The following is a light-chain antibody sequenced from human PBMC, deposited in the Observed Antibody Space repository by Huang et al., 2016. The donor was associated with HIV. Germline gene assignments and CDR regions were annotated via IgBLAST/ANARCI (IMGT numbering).Light chain of an antibody. CDR3: QQLNDYPWT. J-gene: IGKJ1*01. CDR2: AAS. Sequence: IQLTQSPSSLSAYVGDRVTITCRVSEGISSYLAWYQQKSGKAPKFLIYAASTLQSGVPSRFSGSGSGTDFTLPISSLQPEDFATYYCQQLNDYPWTFGQGTKVEIK. CDR1: EGISSY. V-gene: IGKV1-9*01.